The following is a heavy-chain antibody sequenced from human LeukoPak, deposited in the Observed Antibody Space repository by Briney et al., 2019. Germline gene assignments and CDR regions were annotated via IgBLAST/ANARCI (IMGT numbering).Heavy chain of an antibody. CDR2: IYYSGST. CDR1: GGSISSGDYY. J-gene: IGHJ4*02. D-gene: IGHD1-26*01. CDR3: ARTNSGSYYSSYFDY. V-gene: IGHV4-30-4*02. Sequence: SETLSLTCTVSGGSISSGDYYWSWIRQPPGKGLEWIGYIYYSGSTYYNPSLKSRVTISVDTSKNQFSLKLSSVTAADTAVYYCARTNSGSYYSSYFDYWGQGTLVTVSS.